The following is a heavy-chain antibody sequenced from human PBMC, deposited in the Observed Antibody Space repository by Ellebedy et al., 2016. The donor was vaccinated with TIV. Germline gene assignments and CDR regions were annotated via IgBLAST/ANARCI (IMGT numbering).Heavy chain of an antibody. D-gene: IGHD1-1*01. CDR1: GFTFSASW. CDR2: INQDGRTT. CDR3: AREKSGHKWNDGFDS. Sequence: PGGSLRLSCAASGFTFSASWMTWVRQAPGQGLEWVANINQDGRTTNYVDSVKGRFTISRDNAKNSLYLQMNSLRDEDTAVYYCAREKSGHKWNDGFDSWGQGTLVTVSS. J-gene: IGHJ4*02. V-gene: IGHV3-7*01.